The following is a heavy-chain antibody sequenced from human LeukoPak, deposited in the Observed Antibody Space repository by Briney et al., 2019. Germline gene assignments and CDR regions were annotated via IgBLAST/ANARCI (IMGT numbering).Heavy chain of an antibody. Sequence: AWETLSLTCTLSGGSINGFVWSCLRQPPGEGLDYIGFIYDSVTTNHNPLLKSRVTLPVDQSKNQFSLRLNSVTAAHTAVYYCARLAKGEQWLAYYFDYWGQGALVSVSS. CDR1: GGSINGFV. V-gene: IGHV4-59*08. CDR2: IYDSVTT. CDR3: ARLAKGEQWLAYYFDY. J-gene: IGHJ4*02. D-gene: IGHD6-19*01.